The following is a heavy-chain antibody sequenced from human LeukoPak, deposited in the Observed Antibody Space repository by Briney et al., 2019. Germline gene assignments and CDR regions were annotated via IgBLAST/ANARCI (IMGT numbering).Heavy chain of an antibody. D-gene: IGHD3-10*01. V-gene: IGHV1-18*01. J-gene: IGHJ4*02. CDR1: GYTFTSYG. Sequence: GASVKVSCKASGYTFTSYGISWVRQAPGQGLEWMGWISAYNGNTNYAQKLQGRVTMTTDTSTSTAYMELRSLRSDDAAVYYCARKGLYYGSGSYYTVWGQGTLVTVSS. CDR3: ARKGLYYGSGSYYTV. CDR2: ISAYNGNT.